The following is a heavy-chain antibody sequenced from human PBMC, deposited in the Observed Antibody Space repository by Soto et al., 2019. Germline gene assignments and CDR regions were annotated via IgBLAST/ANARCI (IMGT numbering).Heavy chain of an antibody. CDR3: ASGAYNWNDYAY. Sequence: ASVKVSCKASGYTFTNHEITWVRQAVGQGLEWMGWMSPKRGNTAYAQKFQGRVAMTRNTSISTAYLELGSLTSEDTGVYYCASGAYNWNDYAYWGQGTLVTVSS. D-gene: IGHD1-20*01. V-gene: IGHV1-8*01. CDR2: MSPKRGNT. CDR1: GYTFTNHE. J-gene: IGHJ4*02.